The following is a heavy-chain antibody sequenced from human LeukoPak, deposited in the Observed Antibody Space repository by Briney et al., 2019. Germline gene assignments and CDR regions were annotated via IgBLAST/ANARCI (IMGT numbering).Heavy chain of an antibody. J-gene: IGHJ4*02. D-gene: IGHD3-22*01. CDR3: ARHWPDSSSPVDY. CDR2: VYPGDSDT. CDR1: GYSFSSYW. V-gene: IGHV5-51*01. Sequence: GESLKISCKSSGYSFSSYWIAWVRQMPGKAPEWMGIVYPGDSDTRYSPSFQGRVTFSADKSISTAFLQWSSLKAPDTAMYFCARHWPDSSSPVDYWGQGTLVTVSS.